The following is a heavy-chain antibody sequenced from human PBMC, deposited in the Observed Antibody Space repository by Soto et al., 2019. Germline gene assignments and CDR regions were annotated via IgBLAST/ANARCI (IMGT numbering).Heavy chain of an antibody. CDR2: ISDNGGNT. Sequence: PGGSLRLSCAASGFTSSSVAMAWVRQAPGKGLEWVSSISDNGGNTDYADSVRGRFTLSRDNSKNTLYLQMNHLKAEDTAVYYCAKLYWNPRYFDYWGQGARVTVSS. CDR1: GFTSSSVA. V-gene: IGHV3-23*01. CDR3: AKLYWNPRYFDY. D-gene: IGHD1-1*01. J-gene: IGHJ4*02.